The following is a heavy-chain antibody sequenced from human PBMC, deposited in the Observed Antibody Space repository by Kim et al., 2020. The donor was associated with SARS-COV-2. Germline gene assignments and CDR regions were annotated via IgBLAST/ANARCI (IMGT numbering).Heavy chain of an antibody. J-gene: IGHJ3*01. CDR1: GDSISSYY. D-gene: IGHD3-9*01. Sequence: SETLSLTCAVSGDSISSYYWSWIRQPPGKGLEWIGYIYYSGSTNYNPSLKSRVTISVDTSKNQFSLKLSSVTAADTAVYYCARDVRNDATWTGYEVDSFGTCGEGTLVSVSS. CDR3: ARDVRNDATWTGYEVDSFGT. CDR2: IYYSGST. V-gene: IGHV4-59*12.